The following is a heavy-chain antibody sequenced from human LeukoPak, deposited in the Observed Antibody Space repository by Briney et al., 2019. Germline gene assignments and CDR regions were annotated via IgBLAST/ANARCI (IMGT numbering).Heavy chain of an antibody. Sequence: SETLSLTCAVYGGSFSGYYWSWIRQPPGKGLEWIGEINHSGSTNYNPSLKNRVTISVDTSKNQFSLKLSSVTAADTAVYYCARHTLGTGYSIRYFDYWGQGTLVTVSS. V-gene: IGHV4-34*01. D-gene: IGHD3-9*01. CDR2: INHSGST. CDR1: GGSFSGYY. CDR3: ARHTLGTGYSIRYFDY. J-gene: IGHJ4*02.